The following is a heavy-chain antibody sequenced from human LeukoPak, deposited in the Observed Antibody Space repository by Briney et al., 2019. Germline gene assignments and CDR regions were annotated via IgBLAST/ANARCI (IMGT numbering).Heavy chain of an antibody. CDR2: ISTSSSYI. CDR3: ARDPNVVIVSASCFDY. CDR1: GFTFSSYN. V-gene: IGHV3-21*01. Sequence: GSLRLSCAASGFTFSSYNMNWVRQAPGKGLEWVSSISTSSSYIYYADSVKGRFTVSRDNAKNSVYLQMNSLRAEDTAVYYCARDPNVVIVSASCFDYWGQGTLVTVSS. J-gene: IGHJ4*02. D-gene: IGHD2-15*01.